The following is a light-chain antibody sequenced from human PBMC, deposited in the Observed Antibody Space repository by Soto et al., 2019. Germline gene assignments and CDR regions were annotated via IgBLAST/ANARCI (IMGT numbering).Light chain of an antibody. J-gene: IGKJ4*01. CDR1: QDIRNY. CDR2: DAA. V-gene: IGKV1-33*01. Sequence: DIQMTQSPSSLSASVGDRVTITCPASQDIRNYLNWYQQKPGQAPKFLIYDAANLETGVPSRFSARGSETEFTFTISSLQPEDIATYYCQQYENVPLTFGGGTKGEI. CDR3: QQYENVPLT.